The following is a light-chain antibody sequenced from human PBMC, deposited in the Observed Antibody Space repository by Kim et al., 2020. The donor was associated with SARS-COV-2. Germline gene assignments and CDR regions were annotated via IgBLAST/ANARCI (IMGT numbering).Light chain of an antibody. CDR3: QAWDSRTACV. V-gene: IGLV3-1*01. CDR2: QDN. CDR1: KLGEKY. J-gene: IGLJ1*01. Sequence: VSPGQTASITCSGDKLGEKYACWYQQKAGQSPVLVIYQDNKRPSGIPERFSGSNSGNTATLTISGTQAMDEADYYCQAWDSRTACVFGGGTKVTVL.